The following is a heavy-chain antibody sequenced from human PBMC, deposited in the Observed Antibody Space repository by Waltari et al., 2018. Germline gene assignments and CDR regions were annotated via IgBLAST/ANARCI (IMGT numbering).Heavy chain of an antibody. CDR1: GGSISSHY. CDR2: IYYSGSI. V-gene: IGHV4-59*11. D-gene: IGHD6-19*01. Sequence: QVQLQESGTELVKPSETLSLTCTVSGGSISSHYWSWIRQPPGKGLEWIGYIYYSGSINYNPSRKSRVTISVDKSKNQFSLELSSVTAADTAVYYCARVDEADYYYGMDVWGQGTTVTVSS. J-gene: IGHJ6*02. CDR3: ARVDEADYYYGMDV.